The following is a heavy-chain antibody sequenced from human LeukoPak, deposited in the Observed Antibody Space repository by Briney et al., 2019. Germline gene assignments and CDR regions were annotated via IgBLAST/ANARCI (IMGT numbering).Heavy chain of an antibody. J-gene: IGHJ4*02. CDR1: GFTFSSYA. CDR2: ISGSGGST. V-gene: IGHV3-23*01. D-gene: IGHD3-22*01. CDR3: AKVDGDDSSGYYLGFFDY. Sequence: GGSLRLSCAASGFTFSSYAMSWVRQAPGKGLEWVSAISGSGGSTYYADSVKGRFTISRDNSKNTLYLQMNSLRAEDTAVYYCAKVDGDDSSGYYLGFFDYWGQGTLVTVSS.